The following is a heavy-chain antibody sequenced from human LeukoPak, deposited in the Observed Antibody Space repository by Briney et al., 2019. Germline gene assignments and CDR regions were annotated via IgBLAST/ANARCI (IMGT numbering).Heavy chain of an antibody. V-gene: IGHV3-30*04. CDR2: ISYDGSDK. CDR1: GFTFSRYA. D-gene: IGHD2-21*02. CDR3: ARGKVETTIRAASY. J-gene: IGHJ4*02. Sequence: GGSLRLSCAASGFTFSRYAMHWVRQAPGKGLEWVAVISYDGSDKYYADSVKGRFTISRDSAKNTLYLEMNSLRAEDTAVYYCARGKVETTIRAASYWGQGTLVTVSS.